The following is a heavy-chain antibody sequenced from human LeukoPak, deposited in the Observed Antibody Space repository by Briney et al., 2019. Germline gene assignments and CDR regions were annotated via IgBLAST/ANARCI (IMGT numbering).Heavy chain of an antibody. D-gene: IGHD5-12*01. CDR3: AREVGWLRLNWFDP. Sequence: GGSLRLSCAASGFTFSSYWMSWVRQAPGKGLEWVANIKQDGSEKYYVDSVKSRFTISRDNAKNSLYLQMNSLRAEDTAVYYCAREVGWLRLNWFDPWGQGTLVTVSS. CDR1: GFTFSSYW. V-gene: IGHV3-7*01. CDR2: IKQDGSEK. J-gene: IGHJ5*02.